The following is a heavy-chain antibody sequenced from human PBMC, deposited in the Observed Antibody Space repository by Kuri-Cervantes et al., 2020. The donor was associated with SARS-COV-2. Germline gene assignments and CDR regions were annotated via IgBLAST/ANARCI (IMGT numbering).Heavy chain of an antibody. CDR3: ARDPGASPSDYFDY. Sequence: ASVKVSCKASGYTFTGYYMHWVRQAPGQGLEWMGWINPKSGGTNYAQKFQGRVTMTRDTSISTAYMELSRLRSDDTAVYYCARDPGASPSDYFDYWGQGTPVTVSS. V-gene: IGHV1-2*02. D-gene: IGHD6-6*01. CDR2: INPKSGGT. CDR1: GYTFTGYY. J-gene: IGHJ4*02.